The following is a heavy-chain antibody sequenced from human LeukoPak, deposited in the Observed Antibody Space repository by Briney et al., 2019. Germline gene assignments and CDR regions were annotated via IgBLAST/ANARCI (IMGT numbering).Heavy chain of an antibody. Sequence: GASVKVSCKASGYTFTGYYMHWARQAPGQGLEWMGWINPNSGGTNYAQKFQGRVTMTRDTSISTAYMELSRLRSDDTAVYYCARERAGCSSTSCHKRVVRFDPWGQGTLVTVSS. CDR3: ARERAGCSSTSCHKRVVRFDP. D-gene: IGHD2-2*01. V-gene: IGHV1-2*02. CDR1: GYTFTGYY. J-gene: IGHJ5*02. CDR2: INPNSGGT.